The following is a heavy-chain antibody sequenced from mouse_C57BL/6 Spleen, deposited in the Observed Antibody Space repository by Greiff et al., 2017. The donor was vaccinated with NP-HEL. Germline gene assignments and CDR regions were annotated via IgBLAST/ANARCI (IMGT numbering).Heavy chain of an antibody. J-gene: IGHJ3*01. CDR3: ARWRSGSSYGWFAY. V-gene: IGHV1-81*01. D-gene: IGHD1-1*01. CDR2: IYPRSGNT. CDR1: GYTFTSYG. Sequence: QVQLKQSGAELARPGASVKLSCKASGYTFTSYGISWVKQRTGQGLEWIGEIYPRSGNTYYNEKFKGKATLTADKSSSTAYMELRSLTSEDSAVYFCARWRSGSSYGWFAYWGQGTLVTVSA.